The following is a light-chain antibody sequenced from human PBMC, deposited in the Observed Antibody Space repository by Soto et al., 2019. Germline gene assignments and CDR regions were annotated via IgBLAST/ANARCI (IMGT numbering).Light chain of an antibody. J-gene: IGKJ5*01. CDR2: DAS. CDR1: QDISNY. CDR3: QQYDNFPRAIT. V-gene: IGKV1-33*01. Sequence: DIQMTQSPGARAASVGGGGTSACRASQDISNYLHWYQQKPGKAPKLLIYDASNLETGVPSRFSGSGSGTDFTFTISSLQPEDIATYYCQQYDNFPRAITFGQGTQLEIK.